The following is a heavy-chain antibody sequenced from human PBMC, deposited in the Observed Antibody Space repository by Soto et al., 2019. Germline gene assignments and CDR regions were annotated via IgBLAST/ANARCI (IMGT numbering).Heavy chain of an antibody. CDR1: GYTFSKYG. V-gene: IGHV1-18*04. Sequence: ASVKVSCKASGYTFSKYGISWVRQAPGQGLEWMGWISGYNGDTNYPQRFLDRLTMTTDTSTDTAYMELRSLTSDDTAVYYCARELTLIRGVIINPQYYYYGMDAWGQGTTVTVSS. CDR3: ARELTLIRGVIINPQYYYYGMDA. D-gene: IGHD3-10*01. J-gene: IGHJ6*02. CDR2: ISGYNGDT.